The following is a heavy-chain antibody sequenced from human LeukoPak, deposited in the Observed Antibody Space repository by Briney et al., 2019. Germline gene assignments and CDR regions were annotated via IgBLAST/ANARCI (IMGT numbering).Heavy chain of an antibody. CDR1: GFTFSSYW. D-gene: IGHD1-26*01. J-gene: IGHJ5*02. V-gene: IGHV3-7*01. Sequence: SGGSLRLSCAASGFTFSSYWMSWVRQAPGKGLEWVANIKQDGSEKYYVDSVKGRFTISRDNAKNSLYLQMNGLRAEDTAVYYCARVLSGSYYENWFDPWGQGTLVTVSS. CDR3: ARVLSGSYYENWFDP. CDR2: IKQDGSEK.